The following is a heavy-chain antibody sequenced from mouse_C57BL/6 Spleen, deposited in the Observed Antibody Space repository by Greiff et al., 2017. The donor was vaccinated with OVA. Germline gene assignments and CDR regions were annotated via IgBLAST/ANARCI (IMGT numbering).Heavy chain of an antibody. CDR1: GYTFTSYW. CDR2: IHPYSGST. Sequence: VQLQQPGAELVKPGASVKLSCKASGYTFTSYWMHWVKQRPGQGLEWIGMIHPYSGSTNYNEKFKSKATLTVDKSSSTTYMQLSSLTSEDAAVYDCARAITTVDWFAYWGQGTLVTVSA. CDR3: ARAITTVDWFAY. V-gene: IGHV1-64*01. J-gene: IGHJ3*01. D-gene: IGHD1-1*01.